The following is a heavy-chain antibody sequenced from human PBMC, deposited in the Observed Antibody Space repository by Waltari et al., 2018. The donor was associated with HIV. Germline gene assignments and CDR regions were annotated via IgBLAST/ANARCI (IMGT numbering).Heavy chain of an antibody. CDR2: INPSGGST. D-gene: IGHD6-13*01. V-gene: IGHV1-46*01. Sequence: QVQLVQSGAEVKKPGASGKVSGRESGYTFTSNYMNGGQQAPGQGLEWMGIINPSGGSTSYAQKFQGRVTMTRDTSTSTVYMELSSLRSEDTAVYYCARDLGGGSSPNYGMDVWGQGTTVTVSS. CDR1: GYTFTSNY. J-gene: IGHJ6*02. CDR3: ARDLGGGSSPNYGMDV.